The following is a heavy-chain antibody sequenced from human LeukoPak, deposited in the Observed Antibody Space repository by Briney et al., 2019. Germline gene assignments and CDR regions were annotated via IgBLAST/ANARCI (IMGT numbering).Heavy chain of an antibody. Sequence: GGSLRLSCAASGFTVSGNYMSWVRQAPGKGLEWVSIIYSGDSTYYADSMKGRFTISRDNSKNTLYLQMNSLRAEDTAVYYCARVFWEKDGFIGAFDIWGQGTLVTVSS. CDR2: IYSGDST. J-gene: IGHJ3*02. CDR1: GFTVSGNY. D-gene: IGHD3-3*01. CDR3: ARVFWEKDGFIGAFDI. V-gene: IGHV3-66*01.